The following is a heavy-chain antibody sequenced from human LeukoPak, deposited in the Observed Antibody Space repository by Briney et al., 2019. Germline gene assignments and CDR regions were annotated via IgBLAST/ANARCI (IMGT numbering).Heavy chain of an antibody. V-gene: IGHV1-18*01. CDR3: ARGRGPSHYYDSSWDAFDI. CDR2: ISAYNGNT. D-gene: IGHD3-22*01. CDR1: GYTFTSYG. J-gene: IGHJ3*02. Sequence: ASVKVSCKASGYTFTSYGISWVRQAPGQGLEWMGWISAYNGNTNYAQKLQGRVTMTTDTSTSTAYMELRSLRSDDTAVYYCARGRGPSHYYDSSWDAFDIWGQGTMVTVSS.